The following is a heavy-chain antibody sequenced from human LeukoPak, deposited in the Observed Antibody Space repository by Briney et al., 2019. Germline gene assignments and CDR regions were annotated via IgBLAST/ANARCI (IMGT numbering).Heavy chain of an antibody. J-gene: IGHJ3*02. CDR1: GGSINNYY. Sequence: SETLSLTRTVSGGSINNYYWSWIRQPPGKGLEWIGYIYYSGSTNYNPSLKSRVTISVDTSKNQFSLKLSSVTAADTAVYYCARTDSSGYYAFDIWGQGTMVTVSS. CDR3: ARTDSSGYYAFDI. D-gene: IGHD3-22*01. V-gene: IGHV4-59*01. CDR2: IYYSGST.